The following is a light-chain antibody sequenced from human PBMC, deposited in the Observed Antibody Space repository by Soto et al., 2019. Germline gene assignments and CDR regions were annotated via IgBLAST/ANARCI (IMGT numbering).Light chain of an antibody. J-gene: IGLJ2*01. V-gene: IGLV4-69*01. Sequence: QSVLTQSPSASASLGASVKLTCTLSSGHSSYAIAWHQQQPEKGPRYLMKLNSDGSHSKGDGIPDRFSGSSSGAERYLTISCLQSEDESEYYCQAWDSGTVVFGGGTQLTVL. CDR3: QAWDSGTVV. CDR2: LNSDGSH. CDR1: SGHSSYA.